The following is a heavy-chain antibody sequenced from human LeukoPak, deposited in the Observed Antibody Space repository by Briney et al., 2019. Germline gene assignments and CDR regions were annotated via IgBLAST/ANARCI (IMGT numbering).Heavy chain of an antibody. CDR3: ARDYYYDSNNWFDP. Sequence: SETLSLTCTVSGGSISSYYWSWIRQPAGKGLEWIGRIYTSGSTNYNPSLKSRVTMSVDTSKNQFSLKLSSVTAADTAVYYCARDYYYDSNNWFDPWGQEPWSPSPQ. V-gene: IGHV4-4*07. CDR2: IYTSGST. D-gene: IGHD3-22*01. CDR1: GGSISSYY. J-gene: IGHJ5*02.